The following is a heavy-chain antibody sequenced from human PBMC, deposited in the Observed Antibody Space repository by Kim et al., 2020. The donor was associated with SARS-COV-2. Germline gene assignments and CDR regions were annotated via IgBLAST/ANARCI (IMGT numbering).Heavy chain of an antibody. CDR1: GGSFSGYY. J-gene: IGHJ5*02. CDR2: INHSGST. Sequence: SETLSLTCAVYGGSFSGYYWSWIRQPPGKGLEWIGEINHSGSTNYNPSLKSRVTISVDTSKNQFSLKLSSVTAADTAVYYCARDSIAAAGNRGKYNWFDPWGQGTLVTVSS. D-gene: IGHD6-13*01. V-gene: IGHV4-34*01. CDR3: ARDSIAAAGNRGKYNWFDP.